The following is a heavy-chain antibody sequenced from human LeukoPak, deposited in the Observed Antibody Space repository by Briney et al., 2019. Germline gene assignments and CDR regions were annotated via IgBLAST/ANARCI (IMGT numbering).Heavy chain of an antibody. D-gene: IGHD3-22*01. J-gene: IGHJ4*02. V-gene: IGHV3-23*01. CDR3: AREHYYDSSGYYSIRYYFDY. Sequence: GGSLRLSCAASGFTFSSYAMSWVRQAPGKGLEWVSAISGSGGSTYYADSVRGRFTISRDNAKNSLYLQMNSLRAEDTAVYYCAREHYYDSSGYYSIRYYFDYWGQGTLVTVSS. CDR2: ISGSGGST. CDR1: GFTFSSYA.